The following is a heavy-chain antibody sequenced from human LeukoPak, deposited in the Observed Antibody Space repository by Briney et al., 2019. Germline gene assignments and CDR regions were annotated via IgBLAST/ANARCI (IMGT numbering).Heavy chain of an antibody. J-gene: IGHJ4*02. CDR3: ARERGYSYGYGDY. Sequence: GGSLRLSCAASGFTFSSYNMNWVRQAPGKGLEWVSSISSSSSYIYYADSVKGRFTISRDNAKNSLYLQMNSLRAEDTAVYYCARERGYSYGYGDYWGQGTLVTVST. CDR2: ISSSSSYI. CDR1: GFTFSSYN. V-gene: IGHV3-21*01. D-gene: IGHD5-18*01.